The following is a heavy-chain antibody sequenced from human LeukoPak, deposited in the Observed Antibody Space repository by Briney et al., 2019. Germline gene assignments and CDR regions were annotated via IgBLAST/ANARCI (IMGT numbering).Heavy chain of an antibody. J-gene: IGHJ4*02. D-gene: IGHD3-10*01. CDR3: AKQYYGSGSYYVDYFDY. Sequence: GGSLRLSCAASGFTFSSYAMSWVRQAPGKGLEWVSAISGSGGSTYYADSVKGRFTISRDNSKNTLYLQMNSLRAEDTAVYYCAKQYYGSGSYYVDYFDYWGQGTLVTVSS. V-gene: IGHV3-23*01. CDR2: ISGSGGST. CDR1: GFTFSSYA.